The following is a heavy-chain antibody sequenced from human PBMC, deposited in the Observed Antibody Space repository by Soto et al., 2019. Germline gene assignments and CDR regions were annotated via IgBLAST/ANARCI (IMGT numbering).Heavy chain of an antibody. Sequence: PGGSLRLSCAASGFTFSSYGMHWVRQAPGKGLEWVAVISYDGSNKYYADSVKGRFTISRDNSKNTLYLQMNSLRAEDTAVYYCAKDHVRITMVRGVTDGMDVWGQGTSVTVSS. J-gene: IGHJ6*02. CDR2: ISYDGSNK. CDR3: AKDHVRITMVRGVTDGMDV. D-gene: IGHD3-10*01. V-gene: IGHV3-30*18. CDR1: GFTFSSYG.